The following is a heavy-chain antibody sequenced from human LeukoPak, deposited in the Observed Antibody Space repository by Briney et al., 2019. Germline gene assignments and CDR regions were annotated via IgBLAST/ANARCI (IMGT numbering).Heavy chain of an antibody. CDR2: INPSGGST. J-gene: IGHJ4*02. Sequence: ASVKVSCKASGYTFTSYYMHWVRQAPGQGLEWMGIINPSGGSTSYAQKFQGRVTMTRDMSTSTVYMELSSLRSEDTAVYCCARESDYGSGSSFIDYWGQGTLVTVSS. D-gene: IGHD3-10*01. V-gene: IGHV1-46*01. CDR1: GYTFTSYY. CDR3: ARESDYGSGSSFIDY.